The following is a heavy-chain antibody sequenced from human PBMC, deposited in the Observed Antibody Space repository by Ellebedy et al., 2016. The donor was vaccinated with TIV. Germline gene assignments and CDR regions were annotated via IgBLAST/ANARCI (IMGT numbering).Heavy chain of an antibody. V-gene: IGHV3-30*18. CDR1: RFTFSIFG. CDR3: AKDESVGEVPRPFDY. CDR2: ISSDGRKK. Sequence: GGSLRLXCAASRFTFSIFGLHWVRQDPGKGLEWVALISSDGRKKYYADSVRGRFTISRDNSKNTLYLQMDSLRVEDTAIYYCAKDESVGEVPRPFDYWGQGTLVTASS. D-gene: IGHD3-10*01. J-gene: IGHJ4*02.